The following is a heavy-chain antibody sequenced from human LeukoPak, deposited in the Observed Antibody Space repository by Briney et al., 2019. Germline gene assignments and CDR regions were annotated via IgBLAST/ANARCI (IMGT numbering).Heavy chain of an antibody. CDR2: MNPNSGDT. J-gene: IGHJ5*01. CDR3: ARTGMGGNVWIDS. CDR1: GYTFTNYD. D-gene: IGHD1-26*01. V-gene: IGHV1-8*01. Sequence: GASVKVSCKASGYTFTNYDINWVRQATGQGLEWMGWMNPNSGDTGYAEKFQGRVTMTRDTSTNTAYMELTSLTSDDTAIFCCARTGMGGNVWIDSWGQGTLVTVSS.